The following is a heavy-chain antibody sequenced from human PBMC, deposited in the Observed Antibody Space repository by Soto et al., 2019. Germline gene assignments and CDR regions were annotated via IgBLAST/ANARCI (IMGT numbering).Heavy chain of an antibody. CDR1: GYTFGTYG. V-gene: IGHV1-18*01. Sequence: ASVKASCKAFGYTFGTYGISWVRQAPGQGFEWMGWISAGNGKTRYAQKVQDRVAMTTDTSPSTAYMELRSLTSDDTAVYYCARDIAWTCRTNGGFTHEGNYGMDVWG. J-gene: IGHJ6*01. CDR2: ISAGNGKT. D-gene: IGHD3-3*01. CDR3: ARDIAWTCRTNGGFTHEGNYGMDV.